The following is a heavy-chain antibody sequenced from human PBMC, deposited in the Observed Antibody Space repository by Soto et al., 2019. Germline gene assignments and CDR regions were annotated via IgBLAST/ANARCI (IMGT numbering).Heavy chain of an antibody. CDR3: ASGSGYDYAGYYYYGMDV. CDR2: ISSSSSYI. Sequence: GGSLRLSCAASGFTFSSYSMNWVRQAPGKGLEWVSSISSSSSYIYYADSVKGRFTISRDNAKNSLYLQMNSLRAEDTAVYYCASGSGYDYAGYYYYGMDVWGQGTTVTVSS. J-gene: IGHJ6*02. D-gene: IGHD5-12*01. V-gene: IGHV3-21*01. CDR1: GFTFSSYS.